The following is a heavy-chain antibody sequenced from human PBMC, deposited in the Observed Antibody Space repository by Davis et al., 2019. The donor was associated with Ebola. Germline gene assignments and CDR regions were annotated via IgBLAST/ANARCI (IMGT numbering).Heavy chain of an antibody. V-gene: IGHV3-23*01. CDR3: ARVKSSGYLSADY. D-gene: IGHD3-22*01. CDR1: GFTFSNYA. CDR2: ISGSGGST. Sequence: GESLKISCAASGFTFSNYAMSWVRQAPGKGLEWVSTISGSGGSTYYADSVKGRFTISRDNSKNTLDLQMNSLRDEDTAVYYCARVKSSGYLSADYWGQGTLVTVSS. J-gene: IGHJ4*02.